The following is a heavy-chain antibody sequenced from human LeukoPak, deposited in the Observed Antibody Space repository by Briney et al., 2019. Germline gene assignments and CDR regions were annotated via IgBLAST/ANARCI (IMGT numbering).Heavy chain of an antibody. J-gene: IGHJ5*02. CDR3: ARQNPDDFWSGYYLYWFDP. V-gene: IGHV4-39*01. Sequence: SETLSLTCTVSGGSISSSSYYWGWIRQPPGTGLEWLGSIYYSGSTYYNPSLKSRVTISVDTSKNQFSLKLSSVTAADTAVYYCARQNPDDFWSGYYLYWFDPWGQGTLVTVSS. D-gene: IGHD3-3*01. CDR2: IYYSGST. CDR1: GGSISSSSYY.